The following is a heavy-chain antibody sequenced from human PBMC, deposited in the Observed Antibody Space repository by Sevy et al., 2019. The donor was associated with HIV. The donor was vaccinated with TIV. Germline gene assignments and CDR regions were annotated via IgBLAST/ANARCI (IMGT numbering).Heavy chain of an antibody. D-gene: IGHD6-6*01. J-gene: IGHJ4*02. CDR2: ISSSSSYI. CDR1: GFTFSSYS. CDR3: ARGVDSSSEYYFDY. Sequence: GGSLRLSCAASGFTFSSYSMNWVRQAPGKGLEWVSSISSSSSYIYYADSMKGRFTISRDNAKNSLYLQMNSLRAEDTAVYYCARGVDSSSEYYFDYWGQGTLVTVSS. V-gene: IGHV3-21*01.